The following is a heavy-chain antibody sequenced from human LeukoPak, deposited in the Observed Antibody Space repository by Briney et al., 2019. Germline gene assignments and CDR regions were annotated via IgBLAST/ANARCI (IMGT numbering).Heavy chain of an antibody. D-gene: IGHD2-2*01. J-gene: IGHJ3*02. CDR1: GFTFSNSW. CDR2: IKCDGREK. V-gene: IGHV3-52*01. Sequence: GGSLRLSCAASGFTFSNSWMHWACQAPEKGLEWVADIKCDGREKCYVDSVKGRLTISRDNAKNSLYLQVNSLRAEDMTVYYCVRGVGSSTSCYVRAFDIWGQGTMVTVSS. CDR3: VRGVGSSTSCYVRAFDI.